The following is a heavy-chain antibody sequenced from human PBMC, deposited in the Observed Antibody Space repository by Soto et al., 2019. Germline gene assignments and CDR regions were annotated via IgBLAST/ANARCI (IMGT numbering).Heavy chain of an antibody. CDR1: GGSISSSSYY. J-gene: IGHJ6*02. Sequence: SETLSLTCTVSGGSISSSSYYWGWIRQPPGKGLEWIGSIYYSGSTYYNPSLKSRVTISVDTSKNQFSLKLSSVTAADTAVYYCARQYYYGSGSYGDYYYYGMGVWGQGTTVTVSS. CDR3: ARQYYYGSGSYGDYYYYGMGV. D-gene: IGHD3-10*01. V-gene: IGHV4-39*01. CDR2: IYYSGST.